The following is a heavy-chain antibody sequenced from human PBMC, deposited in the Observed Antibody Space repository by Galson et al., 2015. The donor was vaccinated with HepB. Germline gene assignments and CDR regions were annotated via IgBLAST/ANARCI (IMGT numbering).Heavy chain of an antibody. V-gene: IGHV3-23*01. D-gene: IGHD1-26*01. J-gene: IGHJ6*02. CDR1: GFTFSSYA. Sequence: SLRLSCAASGFTFSSYAMTWVRQAPGMGLEWVSAIGGSGGNTFYADSVKGRFTISRDNSKNTLYLQMNSLRAEDAAIYFCAKSGAVGATGHAWGTYGTDVWGQGTTATVSS. CDR2: IGGSGGNT. CDR3: AKSGAVGATGHAWGTYGTDV.